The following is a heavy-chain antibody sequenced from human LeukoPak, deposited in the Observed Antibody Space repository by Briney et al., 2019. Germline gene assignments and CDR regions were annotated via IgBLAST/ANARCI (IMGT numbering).Heavy chain of an antibody. J-gene: IGHJ4*02. D-gene: IGHD1-26*01. V-gene: IGHV5-51*01. CDR2: IYPGDSDT. CDR1: GYSFTSHW. Sequence: GGSLRLSCKGSGYSFTSHWIGWVRQMPGKGLEWMGIIYPGDSDTRYSPSFQGQVTISADKSISTAYLQWSSLKASDTAMYYCARFRTEELLPDYWGQGTLVTVSS. CDR3: ARFRTEELLPDY.